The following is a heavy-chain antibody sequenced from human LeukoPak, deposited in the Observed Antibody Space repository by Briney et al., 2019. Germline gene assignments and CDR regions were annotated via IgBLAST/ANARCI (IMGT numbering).Heavy chain of an antibody. V-gene: IGHV3-23*01. CDR1: GLTFNSYD. CDR3: AKVSWSASDRHC. J-gene: IGHJ4*02. Sequence: GGSLRLSCAASGLTFNSYDQSWVRQAQGKGLDWVSGITGSGGSAFYADSVKGRFTISRDNSKNTLYLQMNSLRAEDTAVYYCAKVSWSASDRHCWGQGTLVTVSS. D-gene: IGHD3-3*01. CDR2: ITGSGGSA.